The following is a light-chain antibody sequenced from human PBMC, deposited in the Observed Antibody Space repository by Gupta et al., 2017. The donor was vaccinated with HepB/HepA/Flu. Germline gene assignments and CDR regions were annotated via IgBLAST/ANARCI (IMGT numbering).Light chain of an antibody. V-gene: IGKV3-15*01. J-gene: IGKJ1*01. Sequence: EVVMTQSPGTLSVSPGERATLSCRASQSIRTNVAWYQQKFGQPPRLLIYGATTRATGSTARCSGSGVGTEVNLSISIRQAEDFEVYYCQQEDNGHPMWTFGQGTKVEIK. CDR2: GAT. CDR1: QSIRTN. CDR3: QQEDNGHPMWT.